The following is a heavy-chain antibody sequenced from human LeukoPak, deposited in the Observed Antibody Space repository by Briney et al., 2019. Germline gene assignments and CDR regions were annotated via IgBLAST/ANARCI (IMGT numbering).Heavy chain of an antibody. CDR3: ARGSYFGDNYYKGTNH. J-gene: IGHJ5*02. D-gene: IGHD3-10*01. Sequence: SETLSLTCTVSGDSIRRAGYYWTWIRLRPGKGLEWIGYIHNNGNTYYNPSLGSRVTMSLDMSQNQFSLNLISLTADDTAVYFCARGSYFGDNYYKGTNHWGRGTLVIVSS. V-gene: IGHV4-31*03. CDR2: IHNNGNT. CDR1: GDSIRRAGYY.